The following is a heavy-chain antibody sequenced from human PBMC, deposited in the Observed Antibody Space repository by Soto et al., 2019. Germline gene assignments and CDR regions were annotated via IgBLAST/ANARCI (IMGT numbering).Heavy chain of an antibody. Sequence: ASVKVSCKASGYTFTSYAMNWVRQAPGQGLEWMGWINTNTGNPTYAQGFTGRFVFSLDTSVSTAYLQISSLKAEDTAVYYFARDGARDGGFWSSYYNWFDPWGQGTLVTVSS. CDR1: GYTFTSYA. CDR2: INTNTGNP. J-gene: IGHJ5*02. CDR3: ARDGARDGGFWSSYYNWFDP. V-gene: IGHV7-4-1*02. D-gene: IGHD3-3*01.